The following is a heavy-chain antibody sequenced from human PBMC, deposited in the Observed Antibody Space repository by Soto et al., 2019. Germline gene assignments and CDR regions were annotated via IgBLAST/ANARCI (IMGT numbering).Heavy chain of an antibody. CDR1: GFTFSSYA. CDR3: AKRGGYSYGNDAFDI. D-gene: IGHD5-18*01. CDR2: ISGSGGST. J-gene: IGHJ3*02. V-gene: IGHV3-23*01. Sequence: GGSLRLSCAASGFTFSSYAMSWVRQAPGKGLEWVSAISGSGGSTYYADSVKGRFTISRVNSKNTLYLQMNSLRAEDTAVYYCAKRGGYSYGNDAFDIWGQGTMVTVSS.